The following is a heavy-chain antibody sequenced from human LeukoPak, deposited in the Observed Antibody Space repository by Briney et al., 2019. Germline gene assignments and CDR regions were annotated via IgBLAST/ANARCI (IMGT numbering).Heavy chain of an antibody. CDR2: ISSSSSYI. CDR3: AKDSPSRTATTEVPVDC. D-gene: IGHD1/OR15-1a*01. CDR1: GFRFRDYT. J-gene: IGHJ4*02. V-gene: IGHV3-21*01. Sequence: PGGSLRLSCAASGFRFRDYTMNWVRQASGKGLEWLASISSSSSYIYFADSVRGRFTISKDNAKNSLYLQMNSLRAEDTAVYYCAKDSPSRTATTEVPVDCWGQGTLVTVSS.